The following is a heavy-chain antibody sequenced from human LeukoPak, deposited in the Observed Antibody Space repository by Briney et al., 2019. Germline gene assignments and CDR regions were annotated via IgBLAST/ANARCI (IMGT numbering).Heavy chain of an antibody. CDR2: IYYSGST. Sequence: SETLSLTCTVSGGSISIYYWSWIRQPPGKGLEWIGYIYYSGSTNYNPSLKSRVTISVDTSKNQFSLKLSSVTAADTAVYYCARWYSSSWYYFDYWGQGTLVTVSS. CDR1: GGSISIYY. CDR3: ARWYSSSWYYFDY. V-gene: IGHV4-59*01. D-gene: IGHD6-13*01. J-gene: IGHJ4*02.